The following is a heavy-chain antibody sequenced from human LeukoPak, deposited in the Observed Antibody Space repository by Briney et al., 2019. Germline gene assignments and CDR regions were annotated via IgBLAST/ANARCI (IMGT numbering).Heavy chain of an antibody. V-gene: IGHV4-59*08. CDR3: AEAEGYDILTGLDY. Sequence: SETLSLTCTVSGGSISSYYWSWFRQPPGKGLEWIGYMYYSGITNYNPSLKSRVTISVDTSKNQFSLKLSSVTAADTAVYYCAEAEGYDILTGLDYWGQGTLVTVSS. CDR1: GGSISSYY. J-gene: IGHJ4*02. D-gene: IGHD3-9*01. CDR2: MYYSGIT.